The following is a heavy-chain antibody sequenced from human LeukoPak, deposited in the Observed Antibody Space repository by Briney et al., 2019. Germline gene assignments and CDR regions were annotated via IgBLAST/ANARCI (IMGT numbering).Heavy chain of an antibody. D-gene: IGHD2-15*01. CDR3: ARSPIVVVVAATAGRYNWFDP. CDR1: GYTFTSCG. CDR2: INPNSGGT. Sequence: GASVKVSCKASGYTFTSCGISWVRQAPGQGLEWMGWINPNSGGTNYAQKFQGRVTMTRDTSISTAYMELSRLRSDDTAVYYCARSPIVVVVAATAGRYNWFDPWGQGTLVTVSS. J-gene: IGHJ5*02. V-gene: IGHV1-2*02.